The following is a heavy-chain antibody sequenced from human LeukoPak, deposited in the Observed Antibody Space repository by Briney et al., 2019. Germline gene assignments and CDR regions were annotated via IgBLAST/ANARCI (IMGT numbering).Heavy chain of an antibody. D-gene: IGHD3-22*01. CDR2: IYYSGST. Sequence: SETLSLTCTVSGGSISSYYWSWIRQPPGKGLEWIGYIYYSGSTNCNPSLKSRVTISVDTSKNQFSLKLSSVTAADTAVYYCARQAPPYYYDSSGCFDYWGQGTLVTVSS. V-gene: IGHV4-59*08. J-gene: IGHJ4*02. CDR1: GGSISSYY. CDR3: ARQAPPYYYDSSGCFDY.